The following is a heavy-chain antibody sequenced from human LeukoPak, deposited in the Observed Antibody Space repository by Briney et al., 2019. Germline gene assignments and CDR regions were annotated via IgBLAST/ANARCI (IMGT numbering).Heavy chain of an antibody. V-gene: IGHV3-23*01. J-gene: IGHJ4*02. CDR3: AKAPSASSSWRRYFDY. D-gene: IGHD6-13*01. CDR1: GGSISSGGYS. CDR2: ISGSGGST. Sequence: ETLSLTCAVSGGSISSGGYSWSWIRQPPGKGLEWVSAISGSGGSTYYADSVKGRFTISRDNSKNTLYLQMNSLRAEDTAVYYCAKAPSASSSWRRYFDYWGQGTLVTVSS.